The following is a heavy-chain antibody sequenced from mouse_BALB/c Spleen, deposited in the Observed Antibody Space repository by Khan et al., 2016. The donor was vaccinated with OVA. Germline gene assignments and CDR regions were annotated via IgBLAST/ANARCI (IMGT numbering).Heavy chain of an antibody. D-gene: IGHD1-1*01. CDR2: INPSTGYT. CDR3: ARRGLRWDFDY. V-gene: IGHV1-7*01. CDR1: GYTFINYW. J-gene: IGHJ2*01. Sequence: QVQLQQSGAELAKPGASVKMSCKASGYTFINYWILWVKQRPGQGLEWIGYINPSTGYTEYNQNFKDKATLTAEKSSSTAYMQLSSLTSEDSAVYYCARRGLRWDFDYWGQGTTPTVSS.